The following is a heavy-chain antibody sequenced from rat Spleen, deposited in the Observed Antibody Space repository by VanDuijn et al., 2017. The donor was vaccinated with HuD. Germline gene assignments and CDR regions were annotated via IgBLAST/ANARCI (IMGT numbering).Heavy chain of an antibody. Sequence: EVQLQESGPGLVRPSQSLSLTCSVSGYSITSNYWGWIRKFPGNKMEWMGYISYSGSTSYNQSLKSRISITRDTSKNQFFLQLNSVTTGYTAAYYCARYETMRITGWGQGVMVTV. CDR2: ISYSGST. CDR1: GYSITSNY. D-gene: IGHD1-9*01. J-gene: IGHJ2*01. V-gene: IGHV3-1*01. CDR3: ARYETMRITG.